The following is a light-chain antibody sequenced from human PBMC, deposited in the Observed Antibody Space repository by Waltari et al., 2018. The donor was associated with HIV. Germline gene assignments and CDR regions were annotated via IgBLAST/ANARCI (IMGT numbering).Light chain of an antibody. CDR1: NLGHKH. CDR3: QAWTSPGSI. J-gene: IGLJ2*01. CDR2: QND. Sequence: SSDWSQPPSVSVSSGHTVTITCSGDNLGHKHVYWYQQRPGQSPVRVMSQNDKRPSGIPERFSGSKSGNTASLTISGTQTLDEATYYCQAWTSPGSIFGGGTILTVL. V-gene: IGLV3-1*01.